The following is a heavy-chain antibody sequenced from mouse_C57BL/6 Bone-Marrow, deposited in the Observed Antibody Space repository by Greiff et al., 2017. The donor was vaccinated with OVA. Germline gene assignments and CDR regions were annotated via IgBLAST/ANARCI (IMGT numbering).Heavy chain of an antibody. Sequence: EVQVVESGPGLAKPSQTLSLTCPVTGYSITSDYWNWIRKFPGNKLEYMGYISYSGSTYYNPSLKSRISITRDTSKNQYYLQLNSVTTEDTATYYCASGYGSSYWYFDVWGTGTTVTVSS. D-gene: IGHD1-1*01. CDR3: ASGYGSSYWYFDV. CDR2: ISYSGST. J-gene: IGHJ1*03. V-gene: IGHV3-8*01. CDR1: GYSITSDY.